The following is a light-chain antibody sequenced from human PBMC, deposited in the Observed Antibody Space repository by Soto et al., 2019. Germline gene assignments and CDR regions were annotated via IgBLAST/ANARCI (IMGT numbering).Light chain of an antibody. Sequence: AIQMTQSPSSLSASVGHRVTITCRASQGIRNDLGWYQQKPGKAPKLLIYGASSLQSGVPSRFSGSGSGTDFTLTISSLQPEDFATYYCLQDYNYPRTFGQGTKVEI. CDR3: LQDYNYPRT. V-gene: IGKV1-6*01. CDR2: GAS. CDR1: QGIRND. J-gene: IGKJ1*01.